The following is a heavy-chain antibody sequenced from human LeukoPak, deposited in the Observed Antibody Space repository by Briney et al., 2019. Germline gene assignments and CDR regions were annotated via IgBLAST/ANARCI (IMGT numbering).Heavy chain of an antibody. V-gene: IGHV3-74*01. CDR1: RFTFSNCG. D-gene: IGHD5-24*01. Sequence: CMRLSYETGRFTFSNCGKHSVLHAPGKRLVWVSRINSDGSSTSYADSVKGRFTISRDNAKNTLYLQMNSLRAEETAVYYCARDPKLYYYYYGMDVWGQGTTVTVSS. CDR2: INSDGSST. CDR3: ARDPKLYYYYYGMDV. J-gene: IGHJ6*02.